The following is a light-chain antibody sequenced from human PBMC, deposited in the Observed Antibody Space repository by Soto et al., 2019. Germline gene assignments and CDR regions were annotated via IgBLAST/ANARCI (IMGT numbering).Light chain of an antibody. V-gene: IGKV3-20*01. J-gene: IGKJ2*03. CDR2: DAS. CDR1: QTISSY. CDR3: QQYLSSSPYG. Sequence: EIVLTQSPGTLSLSPGERATLSCRASQTISSYLAWYQHKPGQAPRLLIYDASSRATDIPDRFSGSGSGKDFTLTIGRLEPEDFAVYYCQQYLSSSPYGFGQGTKLEIK.